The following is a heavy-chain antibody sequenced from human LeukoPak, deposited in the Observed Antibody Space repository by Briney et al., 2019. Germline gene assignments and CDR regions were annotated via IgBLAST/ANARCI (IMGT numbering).Heavy chain of an antibody. V-gene: IGHV1-69*13. D-gene: IGHD3-10*01. CDR3: ARESVTMVRGVIMREYNWFDP. CDR1: GGTFSSYA. Sequence: SVKVSCKASGGTFSSYAISWVRQAPGQGLEWMGGIIPIFGTANYAQKFQGRVTITADESTSTAYMELSSLRSEDTAVYYCARESVTMVRGVIMREYNWFDPWGQGTLVTVSS. CDR2: IIPIFGTA. J-gene: IGHJ5*02.